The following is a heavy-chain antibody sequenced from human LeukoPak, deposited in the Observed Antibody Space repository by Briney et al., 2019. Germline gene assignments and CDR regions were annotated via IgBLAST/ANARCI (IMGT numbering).Heavy chain of an antibody. CDR2: INHSGST. J-gene: IGHJ4*02. CDR3: ARGLSGWYGGAYDY. Sequence: SETLSLTCAVYGGSFSGYYWSWIRQPPGKGLEWIGEINHSGSTNYNPSLKSRGTISVDTSKNQFSLKLSSVTAADTAVYYCARGLSGWYGGAYDYWGQGTLVTVSS. V-gene: IGHV4-34*01. CDR1: GGSFSGYY. D-gene: IGHD6-19*01.